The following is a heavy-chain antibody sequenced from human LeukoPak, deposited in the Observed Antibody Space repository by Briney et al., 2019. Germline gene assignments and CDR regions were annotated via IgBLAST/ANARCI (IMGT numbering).Heavy chain of an antibody. Sequence: GGSLRLSCAASGFTFSSYSMNWVRQAPGKGLEWVSSISSSSSYIYYADSVKGRFTISRDNSKNTLYLQMNSLRAEDTAVYYCAKDIAAVADYYFDYWGQGTLVTVSS. CDR2: ISSSSSYI. D-gene: IGHD6-13*01. J-gene: IGHJ4*02. CDR1: GFTFSSYS. V-gene: IGHV3-21*04. CDR3: AKDIAAVADYYFDY.